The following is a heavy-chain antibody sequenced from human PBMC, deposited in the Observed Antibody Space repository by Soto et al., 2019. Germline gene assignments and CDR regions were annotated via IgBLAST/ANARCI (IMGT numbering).Heavy chain of an antibody. Sequence: GGSLRLSCAASGFTFSSYAMHWVRQAPGKGLEWVAVISYDGSNKYYADSVKGRFTISRDNSKNTLYLQMNSLRAEDTAVYYCAKITMVRGVRPPFDYSGQGTLVTGSS. J-gene: IGHJ4*02. V-gene: IGHV3-30-3*01. D-gene: IGHD3-10*01. CDR1: GFTFSSYA. CDR3: AKITMVRGVRPPFDY. CDR2: ISYDGSNK.